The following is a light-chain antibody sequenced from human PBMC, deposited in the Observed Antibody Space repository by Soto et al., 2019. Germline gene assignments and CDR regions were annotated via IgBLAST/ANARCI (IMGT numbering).Light chain of an antibody. Sequence: DIQMTQSPSTLSASVGDRVTITCRASQSISSYLXWYQQKPGKAPKLLIYKASSLESGVPSRFSGSGSGTEFTLTISSLQPDDFATYYCQQYNSYSRTFGQGTKVDIK. J-gene: IGKJ1*01. CDR1: QSISSY. V-gene: IGKV1-5*03. CDR2: KAS. CDR3: QQYNSYSRT.